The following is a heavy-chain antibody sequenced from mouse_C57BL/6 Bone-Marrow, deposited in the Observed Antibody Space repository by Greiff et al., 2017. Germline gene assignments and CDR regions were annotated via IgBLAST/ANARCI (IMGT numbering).Heavy chain of an antibody. D-gene: IGHD2-1*01. V-gene: IGHV14-4*01. J-gene: IGHJ2*01. CDR1: GFNIKDDY. CDR3: TTGYLLWPH. CDR2: IDPENGDT. Sequence: VQLQQSGAELVRPGASVKLSCTASGFNIKDDYMHWVKQRPEQGLEWIGWIDPENGDTEYASKFQGKATITADTSSNTAYLQLRSLTSEDTAVYYCTTGYLLWPHWSQGTTLTVSS.